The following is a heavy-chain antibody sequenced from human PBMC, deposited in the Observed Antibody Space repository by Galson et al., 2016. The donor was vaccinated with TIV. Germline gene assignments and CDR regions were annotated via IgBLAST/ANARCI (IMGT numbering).Heavy chain of an antibody. J-gene: IGHJ4*02. V-gene: IGHV1-18*04. D-gene: IGHD6-13*01. Sequence: SVKVSCKASGYTFTDYGISWVRQAPGQGLEWMGWISGYDTNTEYVQKLQDRVTMTKDTSTSTAYMELRSLRYDDTAVYYCARDAPYSSSWSIDYWGQGSLVTVSS. CDR1: GYTFTDYG. CDR3: ARDAPYSSSWSIDY. CDR2: ISGYDTNT.